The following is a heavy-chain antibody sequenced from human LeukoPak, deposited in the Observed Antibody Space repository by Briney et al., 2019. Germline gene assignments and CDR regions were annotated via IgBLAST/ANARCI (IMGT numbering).Heavy chain of an antibody. J-gene: IGHJ4*02. CDR2: IYHSGST. Sequence: PSETLSLTCTVSGYSISSGYYWGWIRQPPGKGLEWIGSIYHSGSTYYNPSLKGRVTISVDTSKNQFSLKLSSVTAADTAVYYCARNGTVAGTTLDYWGQGTLVTVSS. CDR1: GYSISSGYY. D-gene: IGHD6-19*01. CDR3: ARNGTVAGTTLDY. V-gene: IGHV4-38-2*02.